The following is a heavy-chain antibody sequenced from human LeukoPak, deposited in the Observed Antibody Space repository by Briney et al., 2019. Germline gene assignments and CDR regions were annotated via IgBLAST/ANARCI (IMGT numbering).Heavy chain of an antibody. CDR3: AKRSAAGTVGYFDY. Sequence: GGSLRLSCAASGFTFDDYAMHWVRQAPGKGLEWVSGISWNSGTIYYADSVKGRFTISRDDAKDSLYLQMNSLRPEDTALYYCAKRSAAGTVGYFDYWGQGTLVTVSS. V-gene: IGHV3-9*01. CDR1: GFTFDDYA. J-gene: IGHJ4*02. CDR2: ISWNSGTI. D-gene: IGHD6-13*01.